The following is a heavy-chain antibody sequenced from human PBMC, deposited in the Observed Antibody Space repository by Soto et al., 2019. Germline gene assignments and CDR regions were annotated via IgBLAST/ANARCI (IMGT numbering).Heavy chain of an antibody. CDR1: GGSFSGYY. V-gene: IGHV4-34*01. CDR3: ARLKTITMVRGVIMRNNWFDP. D-gene: IGHD3-10*01. J-gene: IGHJ5*02. CDR2: INHSGST. Sequence: PSETLSLTCAVYGGSFSGYYWSWIRQPPGKGLEWIGEINHSGSTNYNPSLKSRVTISVDTSKNQFSLKLSSVTAADTAVYYCARLKTITMVRGVIMRNNWFDPWGQGTLVPVSS.